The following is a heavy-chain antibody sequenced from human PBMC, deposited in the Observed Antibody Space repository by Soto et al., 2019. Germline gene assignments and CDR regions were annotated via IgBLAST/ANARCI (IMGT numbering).Heavy chain of an antibody. D-gene: IGHD2-2*01. CDR2: ISGSGGST. Sequence: GGSLRHSCAASGFTFSSDAMSWVRQAPGKGLEWVSAISGSGGSTYYADSVKGRFTISRDNSKNTLYLQMNSLRAEDTAVYYCAKGSTSTFDNWGQENLLTVSS. J-gene: IGHJ4*02. V-gene: IGHV3-23*01. CDR3: AKGSTSTFDN. CDR1: GFTFSSDA.